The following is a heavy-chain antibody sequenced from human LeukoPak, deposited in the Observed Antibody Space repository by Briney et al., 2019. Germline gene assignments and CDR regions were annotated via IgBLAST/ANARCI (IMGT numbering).Heavy chain of an antibody. V-gene: IGHV3-21*01. D-gene: IGHD5-24*01. CDR2: ISSSSSYI. CDR1: GFTFSSYS. J-gene: IGHJ4*02. Sequence: PGGSLRLSCAASGFTFSSYSMNWVRQAPGKGLEWVSSISSSSSYIYYADSVKGRFTISGDIAKHSLYLQMNSLRAEDTAVYYCARDRMATGFDYWGQGTLVTVSS. CDR3: ARDRMATGFDY.